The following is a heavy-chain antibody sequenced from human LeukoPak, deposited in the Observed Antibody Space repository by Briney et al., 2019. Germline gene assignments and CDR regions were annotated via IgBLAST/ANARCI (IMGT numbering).Heavy chain of an antibody. D-gene: IGHD3-10*01. CDR3: ARDVLAPGPPANGELSYYYYGMDV. CDR2: IYHSGST. J-gene: IGHJ6*02. V-gene: IGHV4-38-2*02. Sequence: SETLSLTCTVSGYSISSGYYWGWIRQPPAKGLAWIGSIYHSGSTYYNPSLKSRVTISVDTSKTPFSLKLSSVTAADTAVYYCARDVLAPGPPANGELSYYYYGMDVWGQGTTVTVSS. CDR1: GYSISSGYY.